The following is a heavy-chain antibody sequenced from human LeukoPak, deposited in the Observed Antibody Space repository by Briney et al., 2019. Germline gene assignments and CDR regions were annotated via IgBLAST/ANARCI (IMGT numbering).Heavy chain of an antibody. J-gene: IGHJ5*02. CDR2: IDYSANT. D-gene: IGHD2-2*01. CDR1: DGSISSGDYY. CDR3: ARVYYQLLSAWFDP. Sequence: SETLSLTCTISDGSISSGDYYWSWIRQPPGKGLEWIGYIDYSANTYYNPSLKSRVTISADTPQNHFSLNVSSVTAADTAVYYCARVYYQLLSAWFDPWGQGTLVTVSS. V-gene: IGHV4-30-4*01.